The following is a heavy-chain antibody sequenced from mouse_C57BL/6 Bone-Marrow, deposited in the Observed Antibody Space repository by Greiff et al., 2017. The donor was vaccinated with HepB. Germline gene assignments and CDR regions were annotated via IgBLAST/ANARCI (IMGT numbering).Heavy chain of an antibody. V-gene: IGHV1-64*01. D-gene: IGHD2-4*01. CDR2: IHPNSGST. CDR3: ARPSMITRAWFAY. Sequence: VKLQQPGAELVKPGASVKLSCKASGYTFTSYWMHWVKQRPGQGLEWIGMIHPNSGSTNYNEKFKSKATLTVDKSSSTAYMQLSSLTSEDSAVYYCARPSMITRAWFAYWGQGTLVTVSA. CDR1: GYTFTSYW. J-gene: IGHJ3*01.